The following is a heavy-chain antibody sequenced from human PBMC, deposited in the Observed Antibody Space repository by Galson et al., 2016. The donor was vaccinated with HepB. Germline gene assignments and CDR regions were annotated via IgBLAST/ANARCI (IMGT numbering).Heavy chain of an antibody. J-gene: IGHJ6*02. CDR1: GFTFSSYW. CDR2: IKQDGSEK. Sequence: SLRLSCAASGFTFSSYWMSWVRQAPGKGLEWVANIKQDGSEKYYVDSVKGRFTISRDNSNNTLYLQMTSLSPEDTAVYYCARDKSFYYYGMDVWGQGTTVTVSS. CDR3: ARDKSFYYYGMDV. V-gene: IGHV3-7*01.